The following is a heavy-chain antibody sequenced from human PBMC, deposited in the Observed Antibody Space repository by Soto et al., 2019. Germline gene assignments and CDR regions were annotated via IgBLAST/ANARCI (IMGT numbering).Heavy chain of an antibody. CDR1: VFPCVSYD. Sequence: QSGWSLRLACASSVFPCVSYDMTWVRQAPGKGLEWVSTILVDGRTFYVDSVKGRFTISRDNSRNTVYLQMNSLTAGDTALYYCAKATATGGGAFDFCGQGTMVTVSS. CDR2: ILVDGRT. V-gene: IGHV3-23*01. D-gene: IGHD2-8*02. CDR3: AKATATGGGAFDF. J-gene: IGHJ3*01.